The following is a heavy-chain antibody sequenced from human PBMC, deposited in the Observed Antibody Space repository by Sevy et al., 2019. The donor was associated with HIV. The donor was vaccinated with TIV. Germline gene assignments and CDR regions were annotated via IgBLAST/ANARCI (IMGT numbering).Heavy chain of an antibody. CDR1: GFTFSYYE. V-gene: IGHV3-48*03. J-gene: IGHJ3*02. CDR3: AKGPKTKGGDAVDI. CDR2: ISISGSTI. Sequence: GGSLRLSCAASGFTFSYYEMNWVRQAPGRGLEWVSYISISGSTIYYSDSVKGRFTISRDNSKNTLYLQMNSLRAEDSAVYYCAKGPKTKGGDAVDIWGQGTMVTVSS.